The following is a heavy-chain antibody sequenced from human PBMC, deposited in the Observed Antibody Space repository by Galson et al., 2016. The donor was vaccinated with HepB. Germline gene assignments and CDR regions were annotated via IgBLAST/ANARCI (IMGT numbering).Heavy chain of an antibody. D-gene: IGHD7-27*01. V-gene: IGHV3-9*01. Sequence: SLRLSCAASGFTFDDHAMHWVRRAPGRGLEWVARITWNSGATGHAASLSGRVTISRDNAKNSLYLHMSRLTAGDSAIYYCARDPGSLTGTYQYFDLWGRGAPVTVSP. CDR3: ARDPGSLTGTYQYFDL. CDR2: ITWNSGAT. CDR1: GFTFDDHA. J-gene: IGHJ2*01.